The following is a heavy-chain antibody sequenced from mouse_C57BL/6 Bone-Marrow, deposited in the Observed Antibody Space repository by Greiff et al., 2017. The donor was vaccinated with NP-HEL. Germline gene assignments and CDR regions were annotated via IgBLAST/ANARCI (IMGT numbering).Heavy chain of an antibody. V-gene: IGHV1-69*01. CDR2: IDPSDSYT. Sequence: QVQLKQPGAELVMPGASVKLSCKASGYTFTSYWMHWVKQRPGQGLEWIGEIDPSDSYTNYNQKFKGKSTLTVDKSSSTAYMQLSSLTSEDSAVYYCARKGSYGYYFDYWGQGTTLTVSS. J-gene: IGHJ2*01. CDR1: GYTFTSYW. D-gene: IGHD1-1*01. CDR3: ARKGSYGYYFDY.